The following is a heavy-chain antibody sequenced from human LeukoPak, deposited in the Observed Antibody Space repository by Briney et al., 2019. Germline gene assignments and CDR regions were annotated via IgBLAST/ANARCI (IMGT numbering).Heavy chain of an antibody. CDR3: ARALNYYDSSGYDYYAMDV. J-gene: IGHJ6*02. D-gene: IGHD3-22*01. CDR1: GGSISSYY. V-gene: IGHV4-59*01. Sequence: KTSETLSLTCTVSGGSISSYYWSWIRQPPGKGLEWIGYIYYSGSTNYNPSLKSRVTISVDTSKNQFSLKLSSVTAADTAVYYCARALNYYDSSGYDYYAMDVWGQGTTVTVSS. CDR2: IYYSGST.